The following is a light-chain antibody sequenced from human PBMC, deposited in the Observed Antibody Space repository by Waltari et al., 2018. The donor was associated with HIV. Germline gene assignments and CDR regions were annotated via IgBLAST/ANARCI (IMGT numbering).Light chain of an antibody. Sequence: QYALTQPASVSGSPGQSITISCTGTSSDIGGYNYVSRYQQHPGKAPKLMIFDASNRPSGISNRFSGSKSGNTASLTISGLQADDEAHYFCSSFSITSTLVVFGGGTKLTVL. CDR3: SSFSITSTLVV. CDR1: SSDIGGYNY. V-gene: IGLV2-14*03. J-gene: IGLJ2*01. CDR2: DAS.